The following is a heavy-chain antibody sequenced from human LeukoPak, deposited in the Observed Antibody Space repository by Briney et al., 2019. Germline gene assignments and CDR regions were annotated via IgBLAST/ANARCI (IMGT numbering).Heavy chain of an antibody. CDR2: INPNSGGT. V-gene: IGHV1-2*06. CDR1: GYTFTGYY. D-gene: IGHD6-13*01. Sequence: ASVKVSCKASGYTFTGYYMHWVRQAPGQGLEWMGRINPNSGGTNYAQKLQGRVTMTTDTSTSTAYMELRSLRSDDTAVYYCARTLLIAAAGFWFDPWGQGTLVTVSS. CDR3: ARTLLIAAAGFWFDP. J-gene: IGHJ5*02.